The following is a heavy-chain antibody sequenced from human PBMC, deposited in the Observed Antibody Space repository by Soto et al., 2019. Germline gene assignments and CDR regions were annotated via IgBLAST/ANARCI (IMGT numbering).Heavy chain of an antibody. CDR3: ARDARYYHLLTGLGTFDY. CDR1: GYTFTSYG. Sequence: ASVKVSCKASGYTFTSYGISWVRQAPGQGLEWMGWISAYNGNTNYAQKLQGRVTMTTDTSTSTAYMELRSLRSDDTAVYYCARDARYYHLLTGLGTFDYWGQGTLVTVSS. J-gene: IGHJ4*02. D-gene: IGHD3-9*01. V-gene: IGHV1-18*01. CDR2: ISAYNGNT.